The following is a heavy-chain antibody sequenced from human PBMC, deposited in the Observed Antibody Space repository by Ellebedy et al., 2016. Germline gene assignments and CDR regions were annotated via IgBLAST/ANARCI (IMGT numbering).Heavy chain of an antibody. Sequence: SETLSLTXAVYGGSFSGYYWSWIRQPPGKGLEWIGEINHSGSTNYNPSLKSRVTISVDTSKNQFSLKLSSVTAADTAVYYCARESRYSYYYYMDVWGKGTTVTVSS. CDR2: INHSGST. CDR1: GGSFSGYY. CDR3: ARESRYSYYYYMDV. V-gene: IGHV4-34*01. J-gene: IGHJ6*03.